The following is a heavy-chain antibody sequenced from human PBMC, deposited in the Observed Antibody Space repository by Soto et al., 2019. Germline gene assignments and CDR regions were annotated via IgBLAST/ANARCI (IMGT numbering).Heavy chain of an antibody. V-gene: IGHV4-59*01. CDR2: IYYSGST. CDR1: GGSISSYY. CDR3: ARVWGGAFDI. D-gene: IGHD3-10*01. J-gene: IGHJ3*02. Sequence: SETLSLTCTVSGGSISSYYWSWIRQPPGKGLEWIGYIYYSGSTNYNPSLKSRVTISVDTSKNQFSLKLSTVTAADTAVYYCARVWGGAFDIWGQGTMVTVSS.